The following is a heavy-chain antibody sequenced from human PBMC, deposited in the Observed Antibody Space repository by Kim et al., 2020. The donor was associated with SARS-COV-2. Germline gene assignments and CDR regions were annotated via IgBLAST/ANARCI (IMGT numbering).Heavy chain of an antibody. V-gene: IGHV4-39*01. J-gene: IGHJ4*02. D-gene: IGHD5-18*01. CDR1: GGSISSSSYY. CDR2: IYYSGST. Sequence: SETLSLTCTVSGGSISSSSYYWGWIRQPPGKGLEWIGSIYYSGSTYYNPSLKSRVTISVDTSKNQFSLKLSSVTAADTAVYYCARVDIESRGYSYGTIFDYWGQGTLVTVSS. CDR3: ARVDIESRGYSYGTIFDY.